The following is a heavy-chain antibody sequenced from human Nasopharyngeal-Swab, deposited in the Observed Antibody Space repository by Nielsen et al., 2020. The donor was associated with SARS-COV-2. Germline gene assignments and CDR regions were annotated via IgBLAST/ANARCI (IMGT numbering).Heavy chain of an antibody. CDR3: AKETGSGYDY. V-gene: IGHV3-20*04. D-gene: IGHD6-19*01. J-gene: IGHJ4*02. CDR2: INWNGGST. CDR1: GFTFDDYG. Sequence: GESLKISCAASGFTFDDYGMSWVRQAPGKGLEWVSGINWNGGSTGYADSVKGRFTISRDNSKNTLYLQMNSLRAEDTAVYYCAKETGSGYDYWGQGTLVTVSS.